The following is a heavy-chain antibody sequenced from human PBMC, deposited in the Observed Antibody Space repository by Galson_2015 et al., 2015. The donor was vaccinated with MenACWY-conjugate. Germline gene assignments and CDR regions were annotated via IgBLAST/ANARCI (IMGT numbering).Heavy chain of an antibody. V-gene: IGHV4-59*08. CDR1: GGSISTY. CDR3: AKHALGGYFDY. J-gene: IGHJ4*02. CDR2: IYYGGRT. Sequence: ETLSLTCTVSGGSISTYLSWIRLPPGKRLEWIGYIYYGGRTTYNPALESRVTMSIDTSKNQFSLKLSSVTAADTAVYFCAKHALGGYFDYWGQGTLVSVSS. D-gene: IGHD3-16*01.